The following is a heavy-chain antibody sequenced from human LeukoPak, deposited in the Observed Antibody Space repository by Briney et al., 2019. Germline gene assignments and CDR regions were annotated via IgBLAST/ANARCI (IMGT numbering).Heavy chain of an antibody. V-gene: IGHV3-73*01. Sequence: GGSLRLSCAASGFTFSGSAMHWVRQASGKGLEWVGRIRSKANSYATAYAASVKGRFTISRDDSKNTAYLQMNSLKTEDTAVYYCARDRHVYGMDVWGQGTTVTVSS. CDR1: GFTFSGSA. CDR2: IRSKANSYAT. J-gene: IGHJ6*02. CDR3: ARDRHVYGMDV.